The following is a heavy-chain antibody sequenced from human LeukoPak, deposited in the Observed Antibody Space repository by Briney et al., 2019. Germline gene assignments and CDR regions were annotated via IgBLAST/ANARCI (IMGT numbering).Heavy chain of an antibody. V-gene: IGHV4-30-4*01. D-gene: IGHD3-10*01. J-gene: IGHJ4*02. CDR1: GGSISSGDYY. Sequence: PSETLSLTCTVAGGSISSGDYYWSWIRQPPGKGREWIGYIYYSGSTYYNPSLKSRVTISVDTSKNQFSLKLSSVTAADTAVYYCARAMVRDPLDDYWGQGTLVTVSS. CDR3: ARAMVRDPLDDY. CDR2: IYYSGST.